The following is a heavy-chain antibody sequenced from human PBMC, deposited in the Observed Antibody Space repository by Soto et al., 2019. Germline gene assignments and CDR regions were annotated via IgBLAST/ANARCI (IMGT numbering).Heavy chain of an antibody. CDR3: AKHEGYCSTTTCSNFDY. CDR1: GFTFTSHW. Sequence: GESLKISCKGSGFTFTSHWIAWVRQMPGKGLEWMGIIYPGDSDSSYSPSFQGQVTISADKSINTAYLHWSSLKASDAAIYYCAKHEGYCSTTTCSNFDYWGQGTLVTVS. V-gene: IGHV5-51*01. CDR2: IYPGDSDS. J-gene: IGHJ4*02. D-gene: IGHD2-2*01.